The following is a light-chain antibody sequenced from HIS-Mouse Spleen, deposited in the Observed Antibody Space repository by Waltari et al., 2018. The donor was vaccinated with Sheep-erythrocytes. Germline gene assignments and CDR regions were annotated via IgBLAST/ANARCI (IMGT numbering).Light chain of an antibody. CDR3: QAWDSSLYV. CDR1: KLGNKY. V-gene: IGLV3-1*01. CDR2: QDN. Sequence: SYELTHPPPVSVSPGQTARILRSGEKLGNKYACWYQQKPGQSPVLVIYQDNKRPSGSPERFSGSNSGNTATLTISGTQAMDEADYYCQAWDSSLYVFGTGTKVTVL. J-gene: IGLJ1*01.